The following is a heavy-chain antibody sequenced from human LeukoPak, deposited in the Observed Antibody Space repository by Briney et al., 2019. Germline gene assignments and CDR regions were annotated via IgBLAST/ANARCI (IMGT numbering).Heavy chain of an antibody. Sequence: GGSLRLSCVASGFTFSAYYMSWIRQAPGKGLEWVSYISTSSSDINYADSVKGRFTISRDNAKNSLYLQMNSLRAEDTAVYYCARDWAPPNENWFDPWGQGTLVTVSS. V-gene: IGHV3-11*06. CDR3: ARDWAPPNENWFDP. J-gene: IGHJ5*02. CDR1: GFTFSAYY. CDR2: ISTSSSDI. D-gene: IGHD1-1*01.